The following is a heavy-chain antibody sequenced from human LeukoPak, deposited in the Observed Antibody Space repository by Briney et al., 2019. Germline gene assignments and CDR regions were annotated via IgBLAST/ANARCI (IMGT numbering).Heavy chain of an antibody. D-gene: IGHD3-22*01. CDR3: AKDGAGPYDGSGYYYHRAEYFQH. Sequence: GGSLRLSCAASGFTFSSYAMSWVRQAPGKGLEWVSAISGSGGSTYYADSVKGRFTISRDNSKNTLYLQMNSLRAEDTAVYYCAKDGAGPYDGSGYYYHRAEYFQHWGQGTLVTVSS. CDR1: GFTFSSYA. CDR2: ISGSGGST. J-gene: IGHJ1*01. V-gene: IGHV3-23*01.